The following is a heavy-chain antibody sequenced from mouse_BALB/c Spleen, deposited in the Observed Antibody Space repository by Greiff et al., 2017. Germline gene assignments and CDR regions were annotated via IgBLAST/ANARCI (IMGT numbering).Heavy chain of an antibody. V-gene: IGHV5-17*02. Sequence: EVKLVESGGGLVQPGGSRKLSCAASGFTFSSFGMHWVRQAPEKGLEWVAYISSGSSTIYYADTVKGRFTISRDNPKNTLFLQMTSLRSEDTAMYYCARNSYYYGNAMDYWGQGTSVTVSS. J-gene: IGHJ4*01. CDR3: ARNSYYYGNAMDY. D-gene: IGHD1-1*01. CDR2: ISSGSSTI. CDR1: GFTFSSFG.